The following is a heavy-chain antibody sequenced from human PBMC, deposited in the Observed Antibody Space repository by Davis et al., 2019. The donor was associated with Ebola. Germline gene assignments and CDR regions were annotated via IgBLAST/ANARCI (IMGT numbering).Heavy chain of an antibody. D-gene: IGHD1-26*01. Sequence: ASVKVSCKASGYTFSGYYMHWVRQAPGQGLEWMGWIHPNIGGTNYVPKFQGWVTMTRDTSISTAYMELSRLRSDDTAVYYCAREGEAGATNYYYYYYGMDVWGQGTTVTVSS. V-gene: IGHV1-2*04. J-gene: IGHJ6*02. CDR2: IHPNIGGT. CDR3: AREGEAGATNYYYYYYGMDV. CDR1: GYTFSGYY.